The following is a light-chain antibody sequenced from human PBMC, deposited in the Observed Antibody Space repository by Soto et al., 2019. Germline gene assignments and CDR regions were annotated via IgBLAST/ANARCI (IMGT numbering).Light chain of an antibody. J-gene: IGLJ2*01. CDR3: QSYDTTSQV. CDR1: SGSIGSNY. Sequence: NFMLTQPHSVSESPGKTVTISCTRSSGSIGSNYVQWYQQRPGSFPTTVIYEDNLRPSGVPDRFSGSIDRSSNSASLTISGLKTEDEADYYCQSYDTTSQVFGGGTKLTVL. CDR2: EDN. V-gene: IGLV6-57*01.